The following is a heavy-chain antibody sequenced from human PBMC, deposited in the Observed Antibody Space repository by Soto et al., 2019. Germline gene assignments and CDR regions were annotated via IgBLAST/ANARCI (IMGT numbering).Heavy chain of an antibody. D-gene: IGHD3-3*01. CDR2: IIPIFGTA. Sequence: QVQLVQSGTEVRKPGASVKVSCKASGFTDYYIHWVRQAPGQGLEWMGGIIPIFGTANYAQKFQGRVTITADESTSTAYMELSSLRSEDTAVYYCARGDFWSGYAPGEQTYYYYGMDVWGQGTTVTVSS. V-gene: IGHV1-69*01. CDR3: ARGDFWSGYAPGEQTYYYYGMDV. CDR1: GFTDYY. J-gene: IGHJ6*02.